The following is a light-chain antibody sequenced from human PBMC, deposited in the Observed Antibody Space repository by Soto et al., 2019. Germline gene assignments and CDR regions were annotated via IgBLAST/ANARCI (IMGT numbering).Light chain of an antibody. CDR3: SSYAGSNNWV. CDR2: DVN. Sequence: QSALTQPPSASGSPGQSLTISCTGTSTDVGNYNYVSWYQQHPGKAPKLMISDVNRRPSGVPDRFSGSKSGNTASLTVSGLKDEEEADYYCSSYAGSNNWVFGGGTKLTVL. V-gene: IGLV2-8*01. J-gene: IGLJ3*02. CDR1: STDVGNYNY.